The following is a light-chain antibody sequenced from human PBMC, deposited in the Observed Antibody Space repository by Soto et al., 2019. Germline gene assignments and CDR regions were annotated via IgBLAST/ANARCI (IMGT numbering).Light chain of an antibody. Sequence: QSALTQPASVSGSPGQWITISCTGTSSDVGGYNYVSWYQQHPGKAPKLMIYDVSNRPSGVSNRFSGSKSGNTASLTISGLQAEDEADYYCSSYTISSTVVFGGGTKVTVL. V-gene: IGLV2-14*01. CDR1: SSDVGGYNY. J-gene: IGLJ2*01. CDR3: SSYTISSTVV. CDR2: DVS.